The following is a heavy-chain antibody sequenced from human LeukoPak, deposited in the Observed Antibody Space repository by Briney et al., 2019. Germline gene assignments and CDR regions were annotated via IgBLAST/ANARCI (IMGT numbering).Heavy chain of an antibody. CDR3: ARVVAVTGTPVYYMDV. Sequence: ASVNVSCTPSGYMVTVYYMHWVRQAPGQGLEWMGWINPNSGGTNYAQKFQGRVTMTRDTSISTAYMDLNRLRSDDTAVYYCARVVAVTGTPVYYMDVWGKGTTVTVSS. V-gene: IGHV1-2*02. CDR1: GYMVTVYY. CDR2: INPNSGGT. J-gene: IGHJ6*03. D-gene: IGHD6-19*01.